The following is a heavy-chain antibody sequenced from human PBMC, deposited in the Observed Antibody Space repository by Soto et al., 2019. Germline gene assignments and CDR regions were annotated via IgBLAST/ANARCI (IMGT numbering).Heavy chain of an antibody. CDR3: ARSVAVAGGY. CDR1: GFTFNNYW. V-gene: IGHV3-7*01. Sequence: EVQVVESGGGLVQPGGSLRLSCAASGFTFNNYWMSWVRQSPGKGLEWVANIKEDGSEKYYVDSVKGRFTISRDNAKNSLYLEMNSLRAEDTAVYYCARSVAVAGGYWGQGTLVTVSS. D-gene: IGHD6-19*01. J-gene: IGHJ4*02. CDR2: IKEDGSEK.